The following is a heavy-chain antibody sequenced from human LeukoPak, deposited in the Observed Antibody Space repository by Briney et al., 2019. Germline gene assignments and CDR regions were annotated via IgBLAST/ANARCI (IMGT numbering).Heavy chain of an antibody. D-gene: IGHD3-3*01. V-gene: IGHV1-46*01. Sequence: GASVKVSCKASGYTFTSYDINWVRQATGQGLEWMGIINPSGGSTSYAQKFQGRVTMTRDTSTSTVYMELSSLRSEDTAVYYCARADPIFGVVMIDYWGQGTLVTVSS. CDR3: ARADPIFGVVMIDY. CDR1: GYTFTSYD. CDR2: INPSGGST. J-gene: IGHJ4*02.